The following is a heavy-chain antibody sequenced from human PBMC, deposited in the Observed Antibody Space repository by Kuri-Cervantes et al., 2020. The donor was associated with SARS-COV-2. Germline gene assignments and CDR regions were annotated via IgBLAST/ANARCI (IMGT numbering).Heavy chain of an antibody. CDR3: ARGPSDYDILTGYYADY. Sequence: ASVKVSCKASGYTFTSYDINWVRQATGQGLEWMGWMNPNSGNTGYAQKFQGRVTMTRNTSISTAYMELSSLRSEDTAVYYCARGPSDYDILTGYYADYWGQGTLVTVSS. CDR2: MNPNSGNT. CDR1: GYTFTSYD. J-gene: IGHJ4*02. V-gene: IGHV1-8*01. D-gene: IGHD3-9*01.